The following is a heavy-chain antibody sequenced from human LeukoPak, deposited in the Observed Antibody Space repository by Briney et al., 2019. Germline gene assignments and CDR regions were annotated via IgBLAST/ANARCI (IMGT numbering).Heavy chain of an antibody. D-gene: IGHD5-24*01. J-gene: IGHJ4*02. Sequence: PSETLSLTCAVYGGSFIGYYWSGIGQPPGKGRAGIGEINHSGTTNYNPSLKSRVTISVDTSKNQFSLKLSSVTAADTAVYYCARGRWLQRNFDYWGQGTLVTVSS. CDR3: ARGRWLQRNFDY. CDR2: INHSGTT. V-gene: IGHV4-34*01. CDR1: GGSFIGYY.